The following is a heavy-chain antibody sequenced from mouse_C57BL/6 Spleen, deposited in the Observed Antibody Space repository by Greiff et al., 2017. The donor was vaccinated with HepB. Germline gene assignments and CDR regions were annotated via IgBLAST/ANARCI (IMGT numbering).Heavy chain of an antibody. CDR2: IYPSDSET. CDR1: GYTFTSYW. J-gene: IGHJ2*01. D-gene: IGHD1-1*02. Sequence: QVQLQQPGAELVRPGSSVKLSCKASGYTFTSYWMDWVKQRPGQGLEWIGNIYPSDSETHYNQKFKDKATLTVDKSSSTAYMQLSSLTSEDSAVYYCERGGWSRDYGGQGTTLTVSS. V-gene: IGHV1-61*01. CDR3: ERGGWSRDY.